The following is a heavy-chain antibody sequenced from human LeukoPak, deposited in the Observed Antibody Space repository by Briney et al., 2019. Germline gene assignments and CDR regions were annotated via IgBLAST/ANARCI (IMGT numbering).Heavy chain of an antibody. Sequence: PSETLSLTCTVSGGSISSYYWSWIRQPPGKGLEWIGYIFYDGSTNSNPSLESRVTISVDTSKNQFSLRLSSVIAADTAVYYCARGRGDLLKGFDQWGQGTLVTVSS. V-gene: IGHV4-59*01. CDR3: ARGRGDLLKGFDQ. CDR2: IFYDGST. CDR1: GGSISSYY. J-gene: IGHJ4*02. D-gene: IGHD1-26*01.